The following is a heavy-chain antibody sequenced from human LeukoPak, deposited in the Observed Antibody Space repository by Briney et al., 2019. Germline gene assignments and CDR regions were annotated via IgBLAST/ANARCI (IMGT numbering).Heavy chain of an antibody. J-gene: IGHJ4*02. CDR2: INHSGST. CDR1: GFAFSNYW. V-gene: IGHV4-34*01. CDR3: ARSHQYRAYYYDSSGYGFDY. D-gene: IGHD3-22*01. Sequence: PGGSLRLSCAASGFAFSNYWMSWVRQPPGKGLEWIGEINHSGSTNYNPSLKSRVTISVDTSKNQFSLKLSSVTAADTAVYYCARSHQYRAYYYDSSGYGFDYWGQGTLVTVSS.